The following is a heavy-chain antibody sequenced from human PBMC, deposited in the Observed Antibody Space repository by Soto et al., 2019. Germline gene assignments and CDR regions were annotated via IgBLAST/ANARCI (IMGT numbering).Heavy chain of an antibody. CDR2: MYYSGSP. V-gene: IGHV4-59*01. CDR3: ARCLSIKTVTGGEYFDY. J-gene: IGHJ4*02. D-gene: IGHD4-17*01. Sequence: QVQLQESGPGLVKPSETLSLTCSVSGGSIRGYYWGWIRQPPGKGLEWIGYMYYSGSPSYNPSLKSRVIMSVDKSKNQFYLELNSVTAADTAVYYCARCLSIKTVTGGEYFDYWGQGTLVTVSS. CDR1: GGSIRGYY.